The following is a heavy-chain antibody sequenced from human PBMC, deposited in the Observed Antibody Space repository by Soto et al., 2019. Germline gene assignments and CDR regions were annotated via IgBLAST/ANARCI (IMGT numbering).Heavy chain of an antibody. J-gene: IGHJ4*02. CDR3: ARAMVRGNYFDY. V-gene: IGHV3-72*01. Sequence: EVQLVESGGGLVQPGGSLRLSCAASGFTFSDHYMDWVRQAPGKGLEWVARIRDKAHSYTTEYAASVKGRFIISRDDSKNSLYLQMNSPKTEDTAVYYCARAMVRGNYFDYWGQGALVTVSS. CDR2: IRDKAHSYTT. D-gene: IGHD3-10*01. CDR1: GFTFSDHY.